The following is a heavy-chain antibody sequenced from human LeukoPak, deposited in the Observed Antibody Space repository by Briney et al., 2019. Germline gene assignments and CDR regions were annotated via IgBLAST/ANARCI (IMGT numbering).Heavy chain of an antibody. Sequence: PSETLSLTCTVSGGSISSGGYYWSWIRQPPGKGLEWIGYIYHSGSTYYNPSLKSRVTISVDRSKNQFSLKLSSVTAADTAVYYCAREQGDGYNYYYYYYMDVWGKGTTVTVSS. CDR3: AREQGDGYNYYYYYYMDV. V-gene: IGHV4-30-2*01. CDR1: GGSISSGGYY. CDR2: IYHSGST. J-gene: IGHJ6*03. D-gene: IGHD5-24*01.